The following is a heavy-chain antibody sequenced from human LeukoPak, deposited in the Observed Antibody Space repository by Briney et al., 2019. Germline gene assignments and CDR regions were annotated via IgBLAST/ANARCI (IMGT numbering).Heavy chain of an antibody. CDR1: GFTFSSYA. CDR3: AKVSSGNYGVNDY. D-gene: IGHD4-11*01. CDR2: ISDSGGST. Sequence: GGSLRLSCAASGFTFSSYAMRWVRQAPGKGLEWVSAISDSGGSTYYGDSVKGRFTISRDNSKNTLYLQMNSLRAEDTAVYYCAKVSSGNYGVNDYWGQGTLVTVSS. J-gene: IGHJ4*02. V-gene: IGHV3-23*01.